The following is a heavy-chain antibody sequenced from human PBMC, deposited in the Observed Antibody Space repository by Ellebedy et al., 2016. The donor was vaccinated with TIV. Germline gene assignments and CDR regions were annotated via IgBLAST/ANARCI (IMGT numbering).Heavy chain of an antibody. V-gene: IGHV3-66*01. Sequence: PGGSLRLSCTASGFTFSSFFMSWVRQAPGKGLEWVSVIYSDGGTNYTDSVKGRFTMSRDSSDNTLSLQMNSLRVEDTAVYYCARDPGGGGDYGYNWFDPWGQGTLVTVSS. D-gene: IGHD3-16*01. CDR2: IYSDGGT. J-gene: IGHJ5*02. CDR1: GFTFSSFF. CDR3: ARDPGGGGDYGYNWFDP.